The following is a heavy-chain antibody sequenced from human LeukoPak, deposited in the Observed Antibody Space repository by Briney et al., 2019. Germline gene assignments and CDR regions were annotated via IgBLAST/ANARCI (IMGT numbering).Heavy chain of an antibody. CDR1: GFTFSSYS. Sequence: GGSLRLSCAASGFTFSSYSMNWVRQAPGKGLEWVSSISSSSSYINYADSVKGRFTISRDNAKNSLYLQMNSLRAEDTAVYYCARARSIAARPNWFDPWGQGTLVTVSS. CDR3: ARARSIAARPNWFDP. D-gene: IGHD6-6*01. J-gene: IGHJ5*02. V-gene: IGHV3-21*01. CDR2: ISSSSSYI.